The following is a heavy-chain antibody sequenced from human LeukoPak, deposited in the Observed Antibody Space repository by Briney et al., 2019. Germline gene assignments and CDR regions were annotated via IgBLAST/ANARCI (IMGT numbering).Heavy chain of an antibody. CDR1: GGSFSGYY. J-gene: IGHJ4*02. CDR3: ARDHMVRQPL. V-gene: IGHV4-31*11. CDR2: IYYSGST. Sequence: SETLSLTCAVYGGSFSGYYWSWIRQHPGKGLEWIGYIYYSGSTYYNPSLKSRVTISVDTSKNQFSLKLSSVTAADTAVYYCARDHMVRQPLWGQGTLVTVSS. D-gene: IGHD3-10*01.